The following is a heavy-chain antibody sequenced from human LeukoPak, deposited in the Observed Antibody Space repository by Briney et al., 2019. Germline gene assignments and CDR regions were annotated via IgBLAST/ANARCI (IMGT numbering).Heavy chain of an antibody. CDR3: ARMTTVTTGIDY. V-gene: IGHV4-59*01. D-gene: IGHD4-17*01. CDR1: GGSISSYY. J-gene: IGHJ4*02. CDR2: IYYTGST. Sequence: SETLSLTCTVSGGSISSYYWSWIRQPPGKGLECIGYIYYTGSTNYNPSLKSRVTISVDTSKNQFSLKLSSVTAADTAVYYCARMTTVTTGIDYWGQGTLVTVSS.